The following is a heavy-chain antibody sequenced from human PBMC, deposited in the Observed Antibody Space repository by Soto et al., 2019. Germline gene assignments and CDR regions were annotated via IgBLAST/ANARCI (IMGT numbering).Heavy chain of an antibody. Sequence: SVKVSCKASGGTFSSYAISWVRQAPGQGLEWMGGIIPIFGTANYAQKFQGRVTITADESTSTAYMELSSLRSEDTAVYYCARGTKQLGLRGCWFDPWGQGTLVTVSS. CDR1: GGTFSSYA. J-gene: IGHJ5*02. V-gene: IGHV1-69*13. D-gene: IGHD6-6*01. CDR2: IIPIFGTA. CDR3: ARGTKQLGLRGCWFDP.